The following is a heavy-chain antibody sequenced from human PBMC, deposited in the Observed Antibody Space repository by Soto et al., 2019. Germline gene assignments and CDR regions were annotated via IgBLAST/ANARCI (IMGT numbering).Heavy chain of an antibody. J-gene: IGHJ4*02. D-gene: IGHD3-9*01. Sequence: QITLKESGPALVKPTQTLTLTCTFSGFSLTTSGVGVGWFRQPPGKALEWLALIYWDDDKRYSPSLRSRLTITKDASKNKVVLTMSNMYPVDTGTYFCAYSQYYDVLTGFSYWGQGTLVTVSS. CDR1: GFSLTTSGVG. V-gene: IGHV2-5*02. CDR2: IYWDDDK. CDR3: AYSQYYDVLTGFSY.